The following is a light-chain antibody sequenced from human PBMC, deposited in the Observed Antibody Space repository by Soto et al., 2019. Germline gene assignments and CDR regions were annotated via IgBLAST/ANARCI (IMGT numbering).Light chain of an antibody. CDR1: QGISSY. J-gene: IGKJ1*01. V-gene: IGKV1-8*01. CDR3: QQYYSYPRT. CDR2: AAS. Sequence: AIRMTQSPSSLSASTGDRVTITCRASQGISSYLAWYQKKPGKAPKLLIYAASTLQSGVPSRFSGSGSGTDFTLTISCLQSEDFATHYCQQYYSYPRTFGQGTKVEIK.